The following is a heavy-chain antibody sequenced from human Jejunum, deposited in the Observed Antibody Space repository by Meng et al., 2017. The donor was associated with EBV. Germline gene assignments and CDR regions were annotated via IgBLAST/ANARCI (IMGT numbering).Heavy chain of an antibody. CDR1: DGSISSSSFH. D-gene: IGHD2-15*01. J-gene: IGHJ6*02. V-gene: IGHV4-61*01. CDR2: VYNSGNS. CDR3: ARGNVAGYYNYGMDV. Sequence: QVPLQESGPGLVKPSEPLSLACTVSDGSISSSSFHWSWIRQPPGKGLEWLGFVYNSGNSKNNPSFQTRVSISVDTSKNEFSLRLSSVTAEDTAVYYCARGNVAGYYNYGMDVWGQGRTVTVSS.